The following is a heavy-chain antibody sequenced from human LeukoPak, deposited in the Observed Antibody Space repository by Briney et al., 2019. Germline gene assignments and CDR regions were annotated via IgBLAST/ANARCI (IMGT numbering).Heavy chain of an antibody. D-gene: IGHD5/OR15-5a*01. CDR1: GFAFDDYA. J-gene: IGHJ2*01. CDR2: ITWDGGST. V-gene: IGHV3-43D*03. CDR3: TKAKAVSRHWYFDL. Sequence: GGSLRLSCAATGFAFDDYAMHWIRQAPGKGLEWVSLITWDGGSTYYADSVKGRFAISRDNTKHSLYLQMNSLRPEDTAFYYCTKAKAVSRHWYFDLWGRGTLVSVSS.